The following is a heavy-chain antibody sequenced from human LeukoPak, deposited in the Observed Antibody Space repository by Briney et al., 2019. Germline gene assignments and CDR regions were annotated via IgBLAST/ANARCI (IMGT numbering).Heavy chain of an antibody. CDR3: ARVYSKLWFGELLYFDY. CDR1: GYTFTSYG. V-gene: IGHV1-18*01. Sequence: ASVKVSCKASGYTFTSYGISWGRQAPGQGLEWMGWISAYNGNTNYAQKLQGRVTMTTDTSTSTAYMELRSLRSDDTAVYYCARVYSKLWFGELLYFDYWGQGTLVTVSS. CDR2: ISAYNGNT. D-gene: IGHD3-10*01. J-gene: IGHJ4*02.